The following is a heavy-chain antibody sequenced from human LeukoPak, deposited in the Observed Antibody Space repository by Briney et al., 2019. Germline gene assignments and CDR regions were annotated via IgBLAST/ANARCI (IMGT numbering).Heavy chain of an antibody. CDR3: SSQPAVIDLDL. CDR2: IKPDGSKK. J-gene: IGHJ5*02. CDR1: GFTLSIYG. V-gene: IGHV3-7*01. Sequence: PGGSLRLPCATSGFTLSIYGMHWVRQAPGKGLEWLANIKPDGSKKSYVDSVKGRFTVSRDNAKNSVSLQMDSLRVEDTAVYYCSSQPAVIDLDLWGQGTLVTVSS. D-gene: IGHD2/OR15-2a*01.